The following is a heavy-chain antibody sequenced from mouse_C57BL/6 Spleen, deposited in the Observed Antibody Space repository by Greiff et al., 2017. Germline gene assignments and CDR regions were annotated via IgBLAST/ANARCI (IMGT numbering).Heavy chain of an antibody. V-gene: IGHV1-53*01. CDR3: AREDYYGSSPAY. Sequence: QVQLQQSGTELVKPGASVKLSCKASGYTFTSYWMHWVKQRPVQGLEWIGNINPSNGGTNYNEKFKSKATLTVDKSSSTAYMQLSSLTSEDSAVYYWAREDYYGSSPAYWGQGTLVTVSA. D-gene: IGHD1-1*01. J-gene: IGHJ3*01. CDR2: INPSNGGT. CDR1: GYTFTSYW.